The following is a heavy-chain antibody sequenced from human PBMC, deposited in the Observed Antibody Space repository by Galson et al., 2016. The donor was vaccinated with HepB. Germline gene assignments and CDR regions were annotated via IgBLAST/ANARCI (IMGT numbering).Heavy chain of an antibody. Sequence: SETLSLTCSVSGSIRNIQFYWSWIRQSPGKGLEWIGSVYYSGSTYFNPSLKSRITLSADTSKNQFSLKLNSVTTADTAVYYCARQLGGVTTSFDYWGQGTLVTVSS. CDR3: ARQLGGVTTSFDY. J-gene: IGHJ4*02. CDR2: VYYSGST. V-gene: IGHV4-39*01. CDR1: GSIRNIQFY. D-gene: IGHD4-17*01.